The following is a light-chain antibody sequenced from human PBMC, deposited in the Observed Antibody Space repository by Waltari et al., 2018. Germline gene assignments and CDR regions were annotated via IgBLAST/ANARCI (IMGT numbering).Light chain of an antibody. CDR2: GPS. V-gene: IGKV3-15*01. CDR3: QQYASRPFT. Sequence: DIVMTQSPATLSVSPGERVTLSCRASQNIAAASAWYQQKPGQSPRLLIYGPSLGATGLPARFSGGGSGTEFTLTISSLQSEDFAVYYCQQYASRPFTFGQGTRLEMK. J-gene: IGKJ5*01. CDR1: QNIAAA.